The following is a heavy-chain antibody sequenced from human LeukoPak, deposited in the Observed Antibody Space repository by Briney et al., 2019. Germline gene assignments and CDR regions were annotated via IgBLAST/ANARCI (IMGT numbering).Heavy chain of an antibody. J-gene: IGHJ4*02. CDR1: GDSISSYY. CDR3: ARHQASSGSPRFDS. Sequence: SGTLSLTCTVSGDSISSYYWSWIRQPPGKGLEWIGYIYYSGSSNYNPSLKSRVTMSVDTSQNHFSLKLSSVTAADTAVYYCARHQASSGSPRFDSWGQGSLVTVSS. V-gene: IGHV4-59*08. CDR2: IYYSGSS. D-gene: IGHD3-10*01.